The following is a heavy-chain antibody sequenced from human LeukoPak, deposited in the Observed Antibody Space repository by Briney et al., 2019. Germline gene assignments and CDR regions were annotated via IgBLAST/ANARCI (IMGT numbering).Heavy chain of an antibody. CDR2: IYHSGST. J-gene: IGHJ3*02. CDR1: GDSISSSNW. CDR3: ARRRYFDWLLSAFDI. Sequence: SGTLSLTCAVSGDSISSSNWWSWVRQPPGKGLEWIGEIYHSGSTNYNPSLKSRVTISVDKSKNQFSLKLSSVTAADTAVYYCARRRYFDWLLSAFDIWGQGTMVTVSS. V-gene: IGHV4-4*02. D-gene: IGHD3-9*01.